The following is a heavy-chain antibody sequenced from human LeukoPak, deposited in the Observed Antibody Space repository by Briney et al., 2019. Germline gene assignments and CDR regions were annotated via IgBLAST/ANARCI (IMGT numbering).Heavy chain of an antibody. CDR3: ARGVYCSGGSCHKTVSFDY. J-gene: IGHJ4*02. V-gene: IGHV4-61*02. D-gene: IGHD2-15*01. CDR1: GGSISSGSYY. CDR2: IYTSGST. Sequence: PSETLSLTCTVSGGSISSGSYYWSWIRQPAGKGLEWIGRIYTSGSTNYNPSLKSRVTISVDTSKNQFSLKLSSVTAADTAVYSCARGVYCSGGSCHKTVSFDYWGQGTLVTVS.